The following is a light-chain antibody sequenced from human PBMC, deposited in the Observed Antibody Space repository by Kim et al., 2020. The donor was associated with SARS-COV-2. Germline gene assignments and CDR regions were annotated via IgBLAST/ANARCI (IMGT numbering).Light chain of an antibody. J-gene: IGLJ2*01. CDR3: SSYTTTKTYVL. CDR2: NVR. V-gene: IGLV2-14*03. CDR1: SNDIGLYTY. Sequence: QSALTQPASVSGSPGQSITISCTGTSNDIGLYTYVSWYQQYPDKAPKLIIYNVRNRPSGVSNRFSGSKSGSTASLTISGLQPEDAADYYCSSYTTTKTYVLFGGGTKVTVL.